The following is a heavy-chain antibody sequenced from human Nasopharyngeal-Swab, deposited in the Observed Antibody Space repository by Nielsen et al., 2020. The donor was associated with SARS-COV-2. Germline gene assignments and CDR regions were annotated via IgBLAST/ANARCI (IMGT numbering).Heavy chain of an antibody. CDR2: IYYSGST. CDR3: ARGFDY. Sequence: PETLSLTCTVSSGSISSYYRSWIRQLPGKGLEWIGYIYYSGSTNYNPSLKSRVTISVDTSKNQFSLKLSSVTAADTAVYYCARGFDYWGQGTLVTVSS. CDR1: SGSISSYY. J-gene: IGHJ4*02. V-gene: IGHV4-59*13.